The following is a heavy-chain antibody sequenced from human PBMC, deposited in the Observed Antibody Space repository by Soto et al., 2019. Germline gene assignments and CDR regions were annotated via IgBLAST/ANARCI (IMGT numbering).Heavy chain of an antibody. J-gene: IGHJ4*02. D-gene: IGHD3-16*01. CDR2: ISYEGSYK. Sequence: QVQLVESGGGVVQPGRSLRLSCAASGFTFSSYGMHWVRQAPGRGLEWVAVISYEGSYKYYADTVKGRVTISRDNSKNTLYLEMNSLRAEDTAVYYCAKWNGGFDYWGQGTLVTVSS. V-gene: IGHV3-30*18. CDR3: AKWNGGFDY. CDR1: GFTFSSYG.